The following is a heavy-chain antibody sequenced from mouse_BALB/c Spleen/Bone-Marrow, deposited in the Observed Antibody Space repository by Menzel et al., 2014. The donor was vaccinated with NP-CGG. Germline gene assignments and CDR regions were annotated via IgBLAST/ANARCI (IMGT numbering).Heavy chain of an antibody. Sequence: VKVVESGAELATPGASVKMSCKASGYTFTNYWMHWVKQRPGQGLEWIGYINPSTGYTEYNQKFKDKATLTADKSSSTAYMQLSSLTSEDSAVYYCARIYYYGRDYWGQGATLTVSS. J-gene: IGHJ2*01. CDR3: ARIYYYGRDY. CDR2: INPSTGYT. D-gene: IGHD1-1*01. V-gene: IGHV1-4*01. CDR1: GYTFTNYW.